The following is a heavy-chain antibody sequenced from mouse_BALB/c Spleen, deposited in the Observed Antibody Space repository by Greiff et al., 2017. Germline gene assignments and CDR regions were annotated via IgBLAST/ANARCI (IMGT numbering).Heavy chain of an antibody. Sequence: VKLVESGAELVRPGVSVKISCKGSGYTFTDYAMHWVKQSHAKSLEWIGVISTYYGDASYNQKFKGKATMTVDKSSSTAYMELARLTSEDSAIYYCAREYLGAMDYWGQGTSVTVSS. D-gene: IGHD3-3*01. CDR3: AREYLGAMDY. CDR1: GYTFTDYA. V-gene: IGHV1S137*01. J-gene: IGHJ4*01. CDR2: ISTYYGDA.